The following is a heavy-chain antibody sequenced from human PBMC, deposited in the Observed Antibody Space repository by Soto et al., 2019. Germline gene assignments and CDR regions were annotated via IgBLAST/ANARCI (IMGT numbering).Heavy chain of an antibody. Sequence: PGGSLRLSCAASGFTFSGSAMHWVRQASGKGLEWVGRIRSKANSYATAYAASVKGRFTISRDDPKNTAYLQMNSLKTEDMAVYYCTRHRTLMVYGNDYYYMDVGGKGTTVTVSS. J-gene: IGHJ6*03. CDR2: IRSKANSYAT. D-gene: IGHD2-8*01. CDR3: TRHRTLMVYGNDYYYMDV. V-gene: IGHV3-73*01. CDR1: GFTFSGSA.